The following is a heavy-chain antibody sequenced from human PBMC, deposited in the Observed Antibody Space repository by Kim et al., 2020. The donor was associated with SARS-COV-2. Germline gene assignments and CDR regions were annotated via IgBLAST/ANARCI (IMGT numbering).Heavy chain of an antibody. CDR3: ARVIWGSYSYYYYYGMDV. Sequence: KGRFTICIDNAKNSLYLQMNSLGAEDTAVYYCARVIWGSYSYYYYYGMDVWGQGTTVTVSS. V-gene: IGHV3-11*06. D-gene: IGHD1-26*01. J-gene: IGHJ6*02.